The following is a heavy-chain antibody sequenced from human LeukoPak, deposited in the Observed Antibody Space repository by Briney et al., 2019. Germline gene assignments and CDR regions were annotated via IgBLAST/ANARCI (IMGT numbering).Heavy chain of an antibody. Sequence: GRSLRLSCAASGFTLSNHAMHWVRQAPGKGLEWVTVISTDGKDKKYADSVKGRFAISRDNSKNTLDLQMNSLRAEDTAVYYCAKDQKWGPADYYFDSWGQGTLVTVSS. J-gene: IGHJ4*02. D-gene: IGHD2-2*01. V-gene: IGHV3-30*18. CDR1: GFTLSNHA. CDR3: AKDQKWGPADYYFDS. CDR2: ISTDGKDK.